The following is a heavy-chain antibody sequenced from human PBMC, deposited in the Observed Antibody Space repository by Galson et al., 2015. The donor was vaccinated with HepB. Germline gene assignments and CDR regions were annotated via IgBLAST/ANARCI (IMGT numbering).Heavy chain of an antibody. J-gene: IGHJ4*02. CDR2: INHSGST. CDR1: GGSFSGYY. V-gene: IGHV4-34*01. CDR3: ARHAEGNYYDSSGYGMGEFDY. D-gene: IGHD3-22*01. Sequence: SETLSLTCAVYGGSFSGYYWSWIRQPPGKGLEWIGEINHSGSTNYNPSLKSRVTISVDTSKNQFSLKLSSVTAADTAVYYCARHAEGNYYDSSGYGMGEFDYWGQGTLVTVSS.